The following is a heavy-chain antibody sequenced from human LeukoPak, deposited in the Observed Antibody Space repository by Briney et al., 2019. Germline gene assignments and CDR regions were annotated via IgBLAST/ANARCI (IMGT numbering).Heavy chain of an antibody. CDR3: ARDGGYYGSGTLDY. D-gene: IGHD3-10*01. V-gene: IGHV4-30-2*01. J-gene: IGHJ4*02. CDR1: GGSVSSGGYS. Sequence: SETLSLTCAVSGGSVSSGGYSWSWIRQPPGKGLEWIGYIYHSGSTYYNPSLKSRVTISVDRSKNQFSLKLSTVTAADTAVYYCARDGGYYGSGTLDYWGQGTLVTVSS. CDR2: IYHSGST.